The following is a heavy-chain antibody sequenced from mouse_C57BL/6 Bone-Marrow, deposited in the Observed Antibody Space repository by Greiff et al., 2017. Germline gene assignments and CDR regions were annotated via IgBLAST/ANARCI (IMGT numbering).Heavy chain of an antibody. CDR3: ARYPTYYYGSSPDWFAY. CDR2: ISSGSSTI. D-gene: IGHD1-1*01. Sequence: EVQGVESGGGLVKPGGSLKLSCAASGFTFSDYGMHWVRQAPEKGLEWVAYISSGSSTIYYVDTVKGRSTISRDNAKNTLFMQMPSLRSEDTAMYYCARYPTYYYGSSPDWFAYWGQGTLVTVSA. CDR1: GFTFSDYG. V-gene: IGHV5-17*01. J-gene: IGHJ3*01.